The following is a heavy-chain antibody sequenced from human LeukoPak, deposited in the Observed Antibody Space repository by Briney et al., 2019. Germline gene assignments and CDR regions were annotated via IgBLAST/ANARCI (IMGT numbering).Heavy chain of an antibody. Sequence: GGSLRLSCAASGFTFTTYGMHWVRQAPGKGLEWVAYIRYDASNKYHADSVKGRFTISRDNAKNSVYLQMNNLGAEDTAVYYCARDRLGDYDHSGYYDKWGQGTLVTVSS. CDR1: GFTFTTYG. CDR2: IRYDASNK. J-gene: IGHJ4*02. V-gene: IGHV3-30*02. D-gene: IGHD3-22*01. CDR3: ARDRLGDYDHSGYYDK.